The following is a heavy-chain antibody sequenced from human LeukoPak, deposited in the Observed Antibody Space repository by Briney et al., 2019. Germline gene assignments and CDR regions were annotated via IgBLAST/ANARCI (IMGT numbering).Heavy chain of an antibody. V-gene: IGHV3-21*01. CDR3: ARASSSGWYFDY. CDR1: GFTFSSYS. Sequence: GGSLRLSCAASGFTFSSYSMNWVRHAAGKGLELVSSISSSSSYIYYAVSVKGRFTISRDNAKNSLYLQMNSLRAEDTAVYYCARASSSGWYFDYWGQGTLVTVSS. D-gene: IGHD6-19*01. J-gene: IGHJ4*02. CDR2: ISSSSSYI.